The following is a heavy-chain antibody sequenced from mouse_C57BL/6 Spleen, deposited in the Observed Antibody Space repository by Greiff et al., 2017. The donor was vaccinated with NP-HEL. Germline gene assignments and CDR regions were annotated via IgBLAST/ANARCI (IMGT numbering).Heavy chain of an antibody. D-gene: IGHD1-1*01. J-gene: IGHJ4*01. CDR3: ARGYTTPYAMDY. CDR1: GYAFSSSW. Sequence: VQRVESGPELVKPGASVKISCKASGYAFSSSWMNWVKQRPGKGLEWIGRIYPGDGDTNYNGKFKGKATLTADKSSSTAYMQLSSLTSEDSAVYSCARGYTTPYAMDYWGQGTSVTVSS. V-gene: IGHV1-82*01. CDR2: IYPGDGDT.